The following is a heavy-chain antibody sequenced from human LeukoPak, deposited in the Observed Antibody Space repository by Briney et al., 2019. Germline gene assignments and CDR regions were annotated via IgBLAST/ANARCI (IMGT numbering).Heavy chain of an antibody. J-gene: IGHJ4*02. D-gene: IGHD6-6*01. V-gene: IGHV1-2*02. CDR1: GYTFTGYY. CDR2: INPNSGGT. Sequence: ASVKVSCKASGYTFTGYYMHWVRQAPGQGLEGMGWINPNSGGTNYAQKFQGRVTMTRDTSISTAYMELSRLRSDDTAVYYCARLSIAGQTSQGYDYWGQGTLVTVSS. CDR3: ARLSIAGQTSQGYDY.